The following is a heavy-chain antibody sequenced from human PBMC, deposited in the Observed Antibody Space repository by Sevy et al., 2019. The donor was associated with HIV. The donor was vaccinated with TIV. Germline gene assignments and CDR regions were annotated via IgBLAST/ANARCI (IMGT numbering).Heavy chain of an antibody. CDR3: ARSLAAAENWFDP. J-gene: IGHJ5*02. Sequence: GGSLRLSCVGSGFTFREYSMNWVRQAPGKGLEWVSYIRGSSPTIENADSVKGRFSISRDNAEHSVFLQMNRLRVEDTAVYYCARSLAAAENWFDPWGQGTLVTVSS. CDR1: GFTFREYS. V-gene: IGHV3-48*01. D-gene: IGHD6-13*01. CDR2: IRGSSPTI.